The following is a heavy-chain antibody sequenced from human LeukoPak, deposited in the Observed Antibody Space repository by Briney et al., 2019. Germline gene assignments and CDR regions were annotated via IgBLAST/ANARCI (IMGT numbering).Heavy chain of an antibody. CDR3: ARGDAGYDILTGYYIYYGMDV. D-gene: IGHD3-9*01. J-gene: IGHJ6*02. V-gene: IGHV4-34*01. CDR2: INHSGST. Sequence: KPSETLSLTCAVYGGSFSGYYWSWIRQPPGKGLEWIGEINHSGSTNYNPSLKSRVTISVDTSKNQFSLKLSSVTAADTAVYYCARGDAGYDILTGYYIYYGMDVWGQGTTVTVSS. CDR1: GGSFSGYY.